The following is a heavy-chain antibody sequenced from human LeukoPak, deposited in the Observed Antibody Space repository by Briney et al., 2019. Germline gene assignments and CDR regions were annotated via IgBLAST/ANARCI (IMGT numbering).Heavy chain of an antibody. Sequence: SETLSLTCIVSGDSIHSSSSYWSWIRQPPGKGLEWLASIYYNGNTYYNPSLNSRLTISVDTSKNQFSLRLNSVTATDTALYFCARHRIALATIDYWGQGIRVAVSS. J-gene: IGHJ4*02. CDR3: ARHRIALATIDY. V-gene: IGHV4-39*01. CDR1: GDSIHSSSSY. CDR2: IYYNGNT. D-gene: IGHD6-19*01.